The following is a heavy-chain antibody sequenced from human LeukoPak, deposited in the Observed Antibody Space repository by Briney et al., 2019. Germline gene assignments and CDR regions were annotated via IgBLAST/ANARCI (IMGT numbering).Heavy chain of an antibody. Sequence: PSETLSLTCTVSGGSISSGSYYWRWLRQPAGRGREGIGCIYISGSTNYNPSLKSRVTISVDTSKNQFSLKLSSVTAADTAVYYCARDVKGYCSGGSCYRYYYYYYMDVWGKGTRVTVSS. V-gene: IGHV4-61*02. CDR1: GGSISSGSYY. J-gene: IGHJ6*03. CDR2: IYISGST. D-gene: IGHD2-15*01. CDR3: ARDVKGYCSGGSCYRYYYYYYMDV.